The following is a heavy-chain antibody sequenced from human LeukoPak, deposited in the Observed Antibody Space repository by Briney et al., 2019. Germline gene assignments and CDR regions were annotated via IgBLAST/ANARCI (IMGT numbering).Heavy chain of an antibody. CDR3: ARPSGWLPKGAFDI. J-gene: IGHJ3*02. D-gene: IGHD6-19*01. CDR1: GGSISSSSYY. V-gene: IGHV4-39*01. Sequence: SETLSLTCTVSGGSISSSSYYWGWIRQPPGKGLEWIGSIYYSGSTYYNPSLKSRVTISVDTSKNQFSLKLSSVTAADTAVYYCARPSGWLPKGAFDIWGQGTMVTVSS. CDR2: IYYSGST.